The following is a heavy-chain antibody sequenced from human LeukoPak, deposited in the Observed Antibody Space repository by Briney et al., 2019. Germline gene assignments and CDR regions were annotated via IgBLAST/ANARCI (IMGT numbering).Heavy chain of an antibody. V-gene: IGHV4-31*03. CDR2: IYYTGGT. CDR1: GGSISTGAYY. CDR3: ARDAGVISYSHSGMDV. J-gene: IGHJ6*02. D-gene: IGHD3-10*01. Sequence: SETLSLTCTVSGGSISTGAYYWSWIRQHPGKGLEWIGYIYYTGGTYYNPSLKRRVTISVDTTKNQFSLKLSSVTDADTAVYYCARDAGVISYSHSGMDVWGQGTTVTVSS.